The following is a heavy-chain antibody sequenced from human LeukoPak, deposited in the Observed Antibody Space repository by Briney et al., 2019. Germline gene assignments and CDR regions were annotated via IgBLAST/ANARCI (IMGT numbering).Heavy chain of an antibody. CDR2: IYYSGST. J-gene: IGHJ5*02. D-gene: IGHD6-19*01. V-gene: IGHV4-59*08. CDR1: GGSISSYY. CDR3: ARQGGYSSGYNWFDP. Sequence: SETLSLTCTVSGGSISSYYWIWIRQPPGKGLEWIGYIYYSGSTNYNPSLKSRVTISVDTSKNQFSLRLSSVTAADTAVHYCARQGGYSSGYNWFDPWGQGTLVTVSS.